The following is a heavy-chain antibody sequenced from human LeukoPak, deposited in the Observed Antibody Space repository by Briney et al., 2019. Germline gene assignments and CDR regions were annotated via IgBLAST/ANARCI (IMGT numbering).Heavy chain of an antibody. J-gene: IGHJ4*02. CDR1: GFTFSSYS. Sequence: GGSLRLSCAASGFTFSSYSMSLVRQAPGKGLEWVSYISSSSSTIYYADSVKGRFTISRDNAKNSLYLQMNSLRAEDTAVYYCARGYCSSTSCPRDYWGQGTLVTVSS. CDR3: ARGYCSSTSCPRDY. D-gene: IGHD2-2*01. CDR2: ISSSSSTI. V-gene: IGHV3-48*04.